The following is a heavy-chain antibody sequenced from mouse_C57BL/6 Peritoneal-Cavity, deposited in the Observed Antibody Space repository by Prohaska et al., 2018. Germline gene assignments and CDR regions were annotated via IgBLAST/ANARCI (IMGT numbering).Heavy chain of an antibody. CDR2: ISSGSSTI. Sequence: GFTFSDYGMHWVRQAPEKGLEWVAYISSGSSTIYYADTVKGRFTISRDNAKNTLFLQMTSLRSEDTAMYYCARLLPFAYGGQGTLVTVSA. V-gene: IGHV5-17*01. J-gene: IGHJ3*01. CDR1: GFTFSDYG. CDR3: ARLLPFAY.